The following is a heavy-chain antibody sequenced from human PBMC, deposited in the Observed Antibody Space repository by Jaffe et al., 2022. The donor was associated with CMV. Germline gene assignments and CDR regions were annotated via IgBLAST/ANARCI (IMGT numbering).Heavy chain of an antibody. D-gene: IGHD3-10*01. CDR1: GFSLSTSGVG. CDR3: AHSGVGATGYWFGEYRGLFHP. Sequence: QITLKESGPTLVKPTQTLTLTCTFSGFSLSTSGVGVGWIRQPPGKALEWLALIYWNDDKRYSPSLKSRLTITKDTSKNQVVLTMTNMDPVDTATYYCAHSGVGATGYWFGEYRGLFHPWGQGTLVTVSS. V-gene: IGHV2-5*01. CDR2: IYWNDDK. J-gene: IGHJ5*02.